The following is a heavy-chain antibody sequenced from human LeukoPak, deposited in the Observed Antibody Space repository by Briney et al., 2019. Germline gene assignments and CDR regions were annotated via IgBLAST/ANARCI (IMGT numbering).Heavy chain of an antibody. CDR3: ARDPTFYSSGHDY. J-gene: IGHJ4*02. V-gene: IGHV3-30-3*01. CDR1: GFTFSSYA. Sequence: GGSLRLSCAASGFTFSSYAMHWVRQAPGKGLEWVAVISYDGSNKYYADSVKGRFTTSRDNSKNTLYLQMNSLRAEDTAVYYCARDPTFYSSGHDYWGQGTLVTVFS. CDR2: ISYDGSNK. D-gene: IGHD6-19*01.